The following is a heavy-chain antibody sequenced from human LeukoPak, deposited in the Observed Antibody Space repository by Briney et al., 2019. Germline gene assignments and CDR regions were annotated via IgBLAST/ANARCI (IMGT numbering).Heavy chain of an antibody. D-gene: IGHD2-2*01. J-gene: IGHJ4*02. CDR1: GYTFTSYG. V-gene: IGHV1-18*01. CDR3: ARDDIVVVPAASPPDY. CDR2: ISAYNGST. Sequence: GASVKVSCKASGYTFTSYGIRWVRQAPGQGLEWMGWISAYNGSTNYAQKLQGRVTMTTDTSTSTAYMELRSLRSDDTAVYYCARDDIVVVPAASPPDYWGQGTLVTVSS.